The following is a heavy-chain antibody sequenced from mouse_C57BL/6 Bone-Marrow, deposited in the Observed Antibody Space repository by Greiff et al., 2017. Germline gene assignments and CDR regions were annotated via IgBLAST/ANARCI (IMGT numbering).Heavy chain of an antibody. V-gene: IGHV7-3*01. J-gene: IGHJ4*01. CDR2: IRNKANGYTT. Sequence: EVKLQESGGGLVQPGGSLSLSCAASGFTFTDYYMSWVRQPPGKALEWLGFIRNKANGYTTEYSASVKGRFTISRDNSQSILYLQMNALRAEDSATYYCARYKGYYFYYAMDYWGQGTSVTVSS. D-gene: IGHD2-3*01. CDR3: ARYKGYYFYYAMDY. CDR1: GFTFTDYY.